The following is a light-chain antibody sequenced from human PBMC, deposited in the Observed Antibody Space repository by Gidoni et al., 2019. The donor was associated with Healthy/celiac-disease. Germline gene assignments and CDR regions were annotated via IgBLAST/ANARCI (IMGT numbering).Light chain of an antibody. Sequence: DTQMTQSPSSLSASVGDRVTITCRASQSISSYLNWYQQKPGKAPKLLIYAASSLQSGVPSKFRGSGSGTDFTLTISSLQPEDFATYYCQQSLIAPHTFGQGTKLEIK. V-gene: IGKV1-39*01. J-gene: IGKJ2*01. CDR1: QSISSY. CDR2: AAS. CDR3: QQSLIAPHT.